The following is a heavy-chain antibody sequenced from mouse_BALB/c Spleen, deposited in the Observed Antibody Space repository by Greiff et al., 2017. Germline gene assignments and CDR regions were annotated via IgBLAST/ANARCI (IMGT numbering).Heavy chain of an antibody. CDR1: GYSFTSYW. CDR3: ARRGYENCYLDY. V-gene: IGHV1-61*01. CDR2: IHPSDSET. D-gene: IGHD2-3*01. Sequence: QVQLQQPGAELVRPGASVKLSCTASGYSFTSYWMNWVRQRPGQGLEWIGMIHPSDSETRLNQKFKDKATFTVVKSSSTAYMQLSSPTSEDAAVYYCARRGYENCYLDYWGQGTSVTVSS. J-gene: IGHJ2*02.